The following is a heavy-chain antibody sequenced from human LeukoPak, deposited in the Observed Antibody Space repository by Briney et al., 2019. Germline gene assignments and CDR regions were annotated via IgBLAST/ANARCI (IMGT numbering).Heavy chain of an antibody. V-gene: IGHV4-59*01. D-gene: IGHD5-18*01. CDR3: ARATYNYGPYFDY. CDR1: GGSISSYY. J-gene: IGHJ4*02. CDR2: SNSGST. Sequence: SETLSLTCTVSGGSISSYYWSWIRQPQGRDWSGLGISNSGSTNYNPSLKSRVTISVDTSKNQFSLKLSSVTAADTAVYYCARATYNYGPYFDYWGQGTLVTVSS.